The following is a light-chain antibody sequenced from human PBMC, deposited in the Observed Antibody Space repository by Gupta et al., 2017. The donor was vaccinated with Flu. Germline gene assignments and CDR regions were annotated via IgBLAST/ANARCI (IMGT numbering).Light chain of an antibody. CDR3: MQSIQLPYT. V-gene: IGKV2D-29*01. Sequence: DIIMTQSPLSLSVTPGQPASISCRSSQSLLHRNGKTFFYWYLQRPGQPPQLLIYEISKRYSGVADRFSGSGSVTYFTLTISRVEAEDVGIYHCMQSIQLPYTFGQGTKLDLK. CDR1: QSLLHRNGKTF. J-gene: IGKJ2*01. CDR2: EIS.